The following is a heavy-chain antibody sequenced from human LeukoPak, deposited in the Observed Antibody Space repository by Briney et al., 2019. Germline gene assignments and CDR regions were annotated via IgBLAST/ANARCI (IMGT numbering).Heavy chain of an antibody. Sequence: SETLSLTCTVSGGFIRTYHWSWIRQAPGKGLEWIGSIYSSGSTSYNPSDKSRVTISLDTSKNQFSLKLSSVTAADTAVYYCARGRGLGDYWGQGTLVTVSS. J-gene: IGHJ4*02. CDR2: IYSSGST. CDR1: GGFIRTYH. CDR3: ARGRGLGDY. D-gene: IGHD3-10*01. V-gene: IGHV4-59*01.